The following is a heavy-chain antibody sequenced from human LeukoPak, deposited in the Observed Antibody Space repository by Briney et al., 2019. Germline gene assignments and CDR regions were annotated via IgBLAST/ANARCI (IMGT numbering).Heavy chain of an antibody. D-gene: IGHD6-6*01. J-gene: IGHJ5*02. CDR1: GFTFSSYW. Sequence: GGSLRLSCAASGFTFSSYWMSWVRQAPGKGLEWVANIKQDGSEKYYVDSVKGRFTISRDNSKNTLYLQMNSLRAEDTAVYYCAKGEYSSSPFDPWGQGTLVTVSS. CDR3: AKGEYSSSPFDP. V-gene: IGHV3-7*01. CDR2: IKQDGSEK.